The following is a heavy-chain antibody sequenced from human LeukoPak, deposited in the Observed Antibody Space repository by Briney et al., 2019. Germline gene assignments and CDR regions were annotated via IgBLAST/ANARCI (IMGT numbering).Heavy chain of an antibody. CDR2: IRFDGSNK. Sequence: GGSLRLSCAASGFTFSSFGMHWVRQAPGKGLEWVAFIRFDGSNKYYADSVKGRFTISRDNSRNTLYLQMNSLRAEDTAVYYCAKTDQPSSHFDLFDYWGQGILVTVSS. CDR1: GFTFSSFG. J-gene: IGHJ4*02. D-gene: IGHD6-6*01. CDR3: AKTDQPSSHFDLFDY. V-gene: IGHV3-30*02.